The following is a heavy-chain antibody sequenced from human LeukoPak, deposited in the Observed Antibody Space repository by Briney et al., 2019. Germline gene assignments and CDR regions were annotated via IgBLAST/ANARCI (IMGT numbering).Heavy chain of an antibody. D-gene: IGHD3-10*01. CDR3: AKDEGGQFGELLPVDY. Sequence: GGSLRLSCAASGFTFSSYAMSWVRQAPGRGLEWVSAISGSGGSTYYADSVKGRFTIARDNSKNTLYLQMNSLRAEDTAVYYCAKDEGGQFGELLPVDYWGQGTLVTVSS. J-gene: IGHJ4*02. CDR2: ISGSGGST. V-gene: IGHV3-23*01. CDR1: GFTFSSYA.